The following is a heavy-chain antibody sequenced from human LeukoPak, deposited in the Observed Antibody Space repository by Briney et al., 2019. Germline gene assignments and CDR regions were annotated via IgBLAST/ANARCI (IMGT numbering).Heavy chain of an antibody. J-gene: IGHJ4*02. CDR3: TRGGAAAGFDF. Sequence: SQTLSLTCAISGDSVSSNSAVWNWIRQSPSRGLEWLGRTYYRSRWYNDYAVSVKSRISVNPDTSKNQFSLLLNSVTPEDTAVYYCTRGGAAAGFDFWGQGTLVTVSS. CDR2: TYYRSRWYN. D-gene: IGHD6-13*01. CDR1: GDSVSSNSAV. V-gene: IGHV6-1*01.